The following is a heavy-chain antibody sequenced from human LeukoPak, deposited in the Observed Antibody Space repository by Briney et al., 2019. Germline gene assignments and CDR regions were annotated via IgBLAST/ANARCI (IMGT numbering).Heavy chain of an antibody. V-gene: IGHV3-23*01. CDR3: AKAVRWLSSYFDY. CDR2: ISAGGSST. Sequence: PGGSLRLSCTASGFTFSNYAMSWVRQAPGKGLEWVSPISAGGSSTYYADSVKGRFTISRDNSKNTLYLQMNSLRAEDTAVYYCAKAVRWLSSYFDYWGQGTLVTVSS. D-gene: IGHD3-22*01. J-gene: IGHJ4*02. CDR1: GFTFSNYA.